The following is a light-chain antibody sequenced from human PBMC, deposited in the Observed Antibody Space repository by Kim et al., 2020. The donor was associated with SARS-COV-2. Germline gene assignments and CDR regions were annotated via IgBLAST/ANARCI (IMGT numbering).Light chain of an antibody. CDR2: GKN. J-gene: IGLJ1*01. Sequence: SSELTQDPAVSVALGQTVSFTCQGDSLRTYYAGWYQQKPGQAPVLVIYGKNNRPSGIPDRSSGSSSGDTASLTITGDQAEDEADYYCNSRDSSGNLFVFG. CDR3: NSRDSSGNLFV. V-gene: IGLV3-19*01. CDR1: SLRTYY.